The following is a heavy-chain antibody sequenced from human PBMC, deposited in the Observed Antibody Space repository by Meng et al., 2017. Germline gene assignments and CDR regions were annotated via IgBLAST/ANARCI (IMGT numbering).Heavy chain of an antibody. Sequence: GSLRLSCTVSGGSVSSGSYYWSWIRQPPGKGLEWIGYIYYSGSTNYNPSLKSRVTISVDTSKNQFSLKLSSVTAAATAVYSCARYWVGRKEKHFQHWGQGTRVTVSS. J-gene: IGHJ1*01. D-gene: IGHD2-8*02. V-gene: IGHV4-61*01. CDR3: ARYWVGRKEKHFQH. CDR2: IYYSGST. CDR1: GGSVSSGSYY.